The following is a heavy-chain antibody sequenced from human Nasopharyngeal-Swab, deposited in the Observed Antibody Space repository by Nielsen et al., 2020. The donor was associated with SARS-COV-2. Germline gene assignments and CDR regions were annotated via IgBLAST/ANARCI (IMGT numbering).Heavy chain of an antibody. CDR3: ARVYYDSSVWSFDY. CDR2: IYTSGST. V-gene: IGHV4-4*07. J-gene: IGHJ4*02. Sequence: SETLSFTCTVVSGGSISSYYWSWIRQPAGKGLEWIGRIYTSGSTNYNPSLKSRVTMSVDTSKNQFSLKLSSVTAADTAVYYCARVYYDSSVWSFDYWGQGTLVTVSS. D-gene: IGHD3-22*01. CDR1: GGSISSYY.